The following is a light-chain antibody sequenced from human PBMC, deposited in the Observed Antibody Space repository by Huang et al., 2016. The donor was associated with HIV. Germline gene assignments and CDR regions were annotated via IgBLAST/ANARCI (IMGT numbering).Light chain of an antibody. V-gene: IGKV2-28*01. Sequence: DIVMTQSPLSLPVTPGESASISCRSSQSLLHTNEYNYLDWYLLRPGQSPQLLIYLGAHRATGVPDRFRGRGSGTDFTLEMSRVEADDVGVYYCMEALQTPPNTCGQGTRLEI. J-gene: IGKJ2*01. CDR2: LGA. CDR3: MEALQTPPNT. CDR1: QSLLHTNEYNY.